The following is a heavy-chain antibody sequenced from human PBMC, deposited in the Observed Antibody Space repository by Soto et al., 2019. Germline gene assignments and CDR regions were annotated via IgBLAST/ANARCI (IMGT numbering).Heavy chain of an antibody. CDR3: ARDRTAVPVGAFDI. V-gene: IGHV3-11*01. CDR2: ISSSGSTI. CDR1: GFTFSDYY. J-gene: IGHJ3*02. D-gene: IGHD6-25*01. Sequence: GGSLRLSCAASGFTFSDYYMSWIRQAPGKGLEWVSYISSSGSTIYYADSVKGRFTISRDNAKNSLYLQMNSLRAEDTAVYYCARDRTAVPVGAFDIWGQGTMVTVSS.